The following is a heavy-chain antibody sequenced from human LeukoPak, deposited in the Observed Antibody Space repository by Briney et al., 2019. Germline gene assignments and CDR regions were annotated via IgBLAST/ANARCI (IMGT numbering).Heavy chain of an antibody. Sequence: SETLSLMCTVSGGSIGSYYWSWIRQPPGKGLEWIGHISYSGSTNYNPSLKSRVTISVDTSKNQFSLKLSSVTAADTAVYYCARGLYSSGWALFDYWGQGTLVTVSS. CDR3: ARGLYSSGWALFDY. CDR2: ISYSGST. J-gene: IGHJ4*02. D-gene: IGHD6-19*01. CDR1: GGSIGSYY. V-gene: IGHV4-59*01.